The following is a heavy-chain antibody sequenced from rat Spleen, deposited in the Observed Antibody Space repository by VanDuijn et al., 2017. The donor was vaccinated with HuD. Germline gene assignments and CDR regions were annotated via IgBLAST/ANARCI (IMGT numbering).Heavy chain of an antibody. J-gene: IGHJ2*01. V-gene: IGHV5-29*01. CDR3: ARRHYGYTDYFDY. D-gene: IGHD1-6*01. CDR1: GFTFSDYG. CDR2: ISYGDRSGHSST. Sequence: EVQLVESGGGLVQPGRSLKLSCAASGFTFSDYGMAWVRQGPTKGLEWVATISYGDRSGHSSTYYRDSVKGRFTISRDNAKSTLGLQIDSLRSEDTATYYCARRHYGYTDYFDYWGQGVMVTVSS.